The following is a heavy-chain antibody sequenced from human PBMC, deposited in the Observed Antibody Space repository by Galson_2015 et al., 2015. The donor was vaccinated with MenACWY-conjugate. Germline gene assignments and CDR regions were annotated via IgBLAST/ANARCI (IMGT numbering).Heavy chain of an antibody. V-gene: IGHV4-34*01. J-gene: IGHJ4*02. D-gene: IGHD3-10*01. CDR2: INHSGST. CDR1: GGSFSGYY. Sequence: SETLSLTCAVYGGSFSGYYWSWIRQPPGKGLEWIGEINHSGSTNYNPSLKSRVTISVDTSKNQFSLKLSSVTAADTAVYYCARGYYGSGSSYFDYWGQGTLVTVSS. CDR3: ARGYYGSGSSYFDY.